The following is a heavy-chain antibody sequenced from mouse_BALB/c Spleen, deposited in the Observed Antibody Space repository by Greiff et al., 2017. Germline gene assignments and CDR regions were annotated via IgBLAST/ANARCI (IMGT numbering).Heavy chain of an antibody. CDR3: AYRYEAY. CDR1: GYTFTSYW. D-gene: IGHD2-14*01. V-gene: IGHV1-7*01. J-gene: IGHJ3*01. CDR2: INPSTGYT. Sequence: QVQLQQSGAELAKPGASVKMSCKASGYTFTSYWMHWVKQRPGQGLEWIGYINPSTGYTEYNQKFKDKATLTADKSSSTAYMQLSSLTSEDSAVYYCAYRYEAYWGQGTLVTVSA.